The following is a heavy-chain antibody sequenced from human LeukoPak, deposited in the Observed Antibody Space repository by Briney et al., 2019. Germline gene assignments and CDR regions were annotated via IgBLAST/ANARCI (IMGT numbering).Heavy chain of an antibody. J-gene: IGHJ4*02. CDR1: GGSISSSSYY. Sequence: SETLSLTCTVSGGSISSSSYYWGWIRQPPGKGLEWIGSIYYSGSTYYNPSLKSRVTISVDTSKNQFSLKLSSVTAADTAVYYCARQEGYYYDSSGCPRGPFDYWGQGTLVTVSS. CDR2: IYYSGST. D-gene: IGHD3-22*01. CDR3: ARQEGYYYDSSGCPRGPFDY. V-gene: IGHV4-39*01.